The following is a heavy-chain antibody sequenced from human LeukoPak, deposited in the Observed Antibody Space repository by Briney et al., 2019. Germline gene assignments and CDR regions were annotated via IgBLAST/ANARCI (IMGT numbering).Heavy chain of an antibody. CDR1: GFTFSSYS. Sequence: GGSLRLSCAASGFTFSSYSMDWVRQAPGKGLEWVSSISSSSSYIYYADSVKGRFTISRDNAKNSLYLKMNSLRAEDTAVYYCARDPVYDILTGYKYYYYMDVWGKGTTVTVSS. D-gene: IGHD3-9*01. J-gene: IGHJ6*03. CDR3: ARDPVYDILTGYKYYYYMDV. CDR2: ISSSSSYI. V-gene: IGHV3-21*01.